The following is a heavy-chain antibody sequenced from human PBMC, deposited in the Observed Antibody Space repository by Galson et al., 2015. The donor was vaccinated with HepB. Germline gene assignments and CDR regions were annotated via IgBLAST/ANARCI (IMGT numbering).Heavy chain of an antibody. J-gene: IGHJ4*02. CDR3: TRVQYTSWHFFDY. CDR2: IRSKAYGGTT. D-gene: IGHD6-6*01. Sequence: SLRLSCAASRFTFADYAMTWFRRAPGKGLEWVGFIRSKAYGGTTEYAASVKGRFTISRDDSKSIAYLHMSSLKIEDTGVYYCTRVQYTSWHFFDYWGQGTLVTVSS. CDR1: RFTFADYA. V-gene: IGHV3-49*03.